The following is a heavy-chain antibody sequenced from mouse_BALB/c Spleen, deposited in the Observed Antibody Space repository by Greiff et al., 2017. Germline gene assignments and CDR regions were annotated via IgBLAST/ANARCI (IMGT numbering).Heavy chain of an antibody. J-gene: IGHJ4*01. D-gene: IGHD1-1*01. CDR1: GFTFSSYA. CDR2: ISSGGSYT. Sequence: LVEPGGGLVKPGGSLKLPCAASGFTFSSYAMSWVRQSPEKRLEWVAEISSGGSYTYYPDTVTGRFTIARDNAKNTLYLEMSRLRSEDTAMYYCASGYYGSSYDYYAMDYWGQGTSVTVSS. V-gene: IGHV5-9-4*01. CDR3: ASGYYGSSYDYYAMDY.